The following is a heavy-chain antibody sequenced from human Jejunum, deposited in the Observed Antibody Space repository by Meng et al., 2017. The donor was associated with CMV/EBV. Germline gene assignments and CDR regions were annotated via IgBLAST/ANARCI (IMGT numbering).Heavy chain of an antibody. V-gene: IGHV1-46*01. D-gene: IGHD2-15*01. Sequence: FTNYHMHWVRQDPGQGLEWMGIINPSGDSTNYAQKFQGRVTMTRDTSTSTVYMELSSLTSEDTAVYYCARATQVAAISYYYYGMDVWGQGTMVTVSS. J-gene: IGHJ6*02. CDR1: FTNYH. CDR3: ARATQVAAISYYYYGMDV. CDR2: INPSGDST.